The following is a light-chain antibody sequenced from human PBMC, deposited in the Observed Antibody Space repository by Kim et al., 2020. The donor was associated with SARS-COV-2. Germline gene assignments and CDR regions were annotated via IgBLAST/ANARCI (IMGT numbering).Light chain of an antibody. Sequence: LAPGEGATLSCKASQSLSASSVAWYQQRPGQSPRLLIYGASTRAPGIPDRFSGSGSGTDFTLTISRLEPDDFAVYFCQHYDTSPYTFGQGTKLEI. CDR2: GAS. V-gene: IGKV3-20*01. J-gene: IGKJ2*01. CDR3: QHYDTSPYT. CDR1: QSLSASS.